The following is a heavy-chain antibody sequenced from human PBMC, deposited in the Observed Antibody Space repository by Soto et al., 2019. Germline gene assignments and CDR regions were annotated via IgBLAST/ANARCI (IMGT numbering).Heavy chain of an antibody. J-gene: IGHJ6*03. CDR1: GFTVSSNY. D-gene: IGHD6-19*01. Sequence: EVQLVESGGGLVQPGGSLRLSCAASGFTVSSNYMSWVRQAPGKGLEWVSVIYSGGSTYYADSVKDRFTISRHNSKNTLYLQMNSLRAEDTAVYYCASSSGWTNYYMDVWGKGTTVTVSS. CDR3: ASSSGWTNYYMDV. CDR2: IYSGGST. V-gene: IGHV3-53*04.